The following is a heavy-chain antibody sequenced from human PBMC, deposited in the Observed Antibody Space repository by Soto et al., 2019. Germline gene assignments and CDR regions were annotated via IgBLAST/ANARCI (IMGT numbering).Heavy chain of an antibody. D-gene: IGHD7-27*01. V-gene: IGHV3-9*01. CDR3: ARGLGAYYYMDV. Sequence: PGGSLRLSCAASGFTFDDYAMHWVRQAPGKGLEWVSGISWNSGTVDYADSVKGRFTISRDNAKNSLYLQMSSLRAEDTVLYYCARGLGAYYYMDVWGKGTTXTVSS. J-gene: IGHJ6*03. CDR2: ISWNSGTV. CDR1: GFTFDDYA.